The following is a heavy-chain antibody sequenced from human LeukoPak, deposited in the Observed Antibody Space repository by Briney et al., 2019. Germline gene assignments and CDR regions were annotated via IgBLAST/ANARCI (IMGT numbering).Heavy chain of an antibody. D-gene: IGHD3-10*01. CDR1: GYNFTTFY. CDR3: ARVHYGSGSQFYYYYGMDV. CDR2: INPKNGAT. V-gene: IGHV1-46*04. Sequence: ASVKVSCKASGYNFTTFYLHWVRQAPGQGLEWMGIINPKNGATSYAQKLQGRVTIIRDMSTSTVFMELSSMRSEDTAVYYCARVHYGSGSQFYYYYGMDVWGQGTTVTVSS. J-gene: IGHJ6*02.